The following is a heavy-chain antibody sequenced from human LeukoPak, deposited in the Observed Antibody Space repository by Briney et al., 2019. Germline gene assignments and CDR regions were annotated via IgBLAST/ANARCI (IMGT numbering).Heavy chain of an antibody. D-gene: IGHD4-23*01. Sequence: SPSETLSLACTVSGGSISSYYWSWIRQPPGKGLEWIGYIYYSGSTNYNPSLKSRVTISVDTSKNQFSLKLSSVTAADTAVYYCARDRGYGGNSMGYYYYGTDVWGQGTTVTVSS. CDR3: ARDRGYGGNSMGYYYYGTDV. J-gene: IGHJ6*02. CDR1: GGSISSYY. CDR2: IYYSGST. V-gene: IGHV4-59*01.